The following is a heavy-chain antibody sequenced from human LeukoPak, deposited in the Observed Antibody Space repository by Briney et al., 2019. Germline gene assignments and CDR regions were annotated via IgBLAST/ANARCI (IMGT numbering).Heavy chain of an antibody. Sequence: PSQTLSLTCTVSGVSISSGDYYWSWIRQPPGKGLEWIGYIYYSGSTYYNPSLKSRVTISVDTSKNQFSLKLSSVTAADTAVYYCARADIVATNFDYWGQGTLVTVSS. J-gene: IGHJ4*02. D-gene: IGHD5-12*01. CDR3: ARADIVATNFDY. CDR2: IYYSGST. CDR1: GVSISSGDYY. V-gene: IGHV4-30-4*01.